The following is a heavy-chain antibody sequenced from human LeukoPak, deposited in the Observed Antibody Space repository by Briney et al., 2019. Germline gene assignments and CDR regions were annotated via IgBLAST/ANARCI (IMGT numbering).Heavy chain of an antibody. CDR1: GYTFTSYY. CDR3: AARWAVAGRGDAFDI. Sequence: ASVKVSCKASGYTFTSYYMHWVRQAPGQGLEWMGIINPSGGSTSYAQKFQGRVTMTRDMSTSTVYMELSSLRSEDTAVCYCAARWAVAGRGDAFDIWGQGTMVTVSS. D-gene: IGHD6-19*01. J-gene: IGHJ3*02. CDR2: INPSGGST. V-gene: IGHV1-46*01.